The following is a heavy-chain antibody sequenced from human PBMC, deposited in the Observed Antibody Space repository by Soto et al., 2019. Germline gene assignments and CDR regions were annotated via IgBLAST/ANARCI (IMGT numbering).Heavy chain of an antibody. CDR3: ARASTTVTTLDY. CDR1: GGSISSYY. D-gene: IGHD4-17*01. Sequence: PSETLSLTCTVSGGSISSYYWSWIRQPPGKGLEWIGYIYYSGSTNYNPSLKSRATISVDTSKNQFSLKLGSVTAADTAVYYCARASTTVTTLDYWGQGTLVTVSS. CDR2: IYYSGST. V-gene: IGHV4-59*12. J-gene: IGHJ4*02.